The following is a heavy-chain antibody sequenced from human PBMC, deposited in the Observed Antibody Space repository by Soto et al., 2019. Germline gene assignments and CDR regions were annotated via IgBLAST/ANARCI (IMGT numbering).Heavy chain of an antibody. Sequence: GGSLRLSCAASGFTFSSYGMHWVRQAPGKGLEWVAVIWYDGSNKYYADSVKGRFTISRDNSKNTLYLQMNSLRAEDTAVYYCARDYIVVVAAGSYQSYCYYGMDVWGQGTTVTVSS. J-gene: IGHJ6*02. CDR1: GFTFSSYG. D-gene: IGHD2-15*01. CDR3: ARDYIVVVAAGSYQSYCYYGMDV. CDR2: IWYDGSNK. V-gene: IGHV3-33*01.